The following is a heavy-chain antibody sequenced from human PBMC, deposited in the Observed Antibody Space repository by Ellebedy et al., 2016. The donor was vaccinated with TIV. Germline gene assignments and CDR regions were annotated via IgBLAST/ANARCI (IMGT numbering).Heavy chain of an antibody. CDR3: TTDADRLLWFGGGLGY. J-gene: IGHJ4*02. Sequence: GESLKISXAASGFTFSNAWMSWVRQAPGKGLEWVGRIKSKTDGGTTDYAAPVKGRFTISRDDSKNTLYLQMNSLKTEDTAVYYCTTDADRLLWFGGGLGYWGQGTLVTVSS. V-gene: IGHV3-15*01. CDR2: IKSKTDGGTT. CDR1: GFTFSNAW. D-gene: IGHD3-10*01.